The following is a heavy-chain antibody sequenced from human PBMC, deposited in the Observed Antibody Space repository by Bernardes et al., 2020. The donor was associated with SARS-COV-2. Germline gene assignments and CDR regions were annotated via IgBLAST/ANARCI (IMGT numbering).Heavy chain of an antibody. J-gene: IGHJ4*02. Sequence: ASVQVSCKASGYTFSDYYIHWLLQAPGQGFEWMGWISPKSGATNYAQKFQGRVTMTRDTAISTEYMQLSRLTSDDTAVYYCARTFYYDRGGNSVFDQWGQGTLVSVSS. D-gene: IGHD3-22*01. V-gene: IGHV1-2*02. CDR3: ARTFYYDRGGNSVFDQ. CDR2: ISPKSGAT. CDR1: GYTFSDYY.